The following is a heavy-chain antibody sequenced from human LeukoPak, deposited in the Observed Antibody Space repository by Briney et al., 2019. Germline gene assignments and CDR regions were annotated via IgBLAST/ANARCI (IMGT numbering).Heavy chain of an antibody. V-gene: IGHV3-23*01. CDR2: ISGSGGST. CDR1: GFTFSTYA. D-gene: IGHD5-18*01. CDR3: AREVGIQLWPRHDYFDY. Sequence: GGSPRLSCAASGFTFSTYAMTWVRQAPGKGLEWVSVISGSGGSTFYADSVKGRFTISRDNAKNSLYLQMNSLRAEDTAVYYCAREVGIQLWPRHDYFDYWGQGTLVTVSS. J-gene: IGHJ4*02.